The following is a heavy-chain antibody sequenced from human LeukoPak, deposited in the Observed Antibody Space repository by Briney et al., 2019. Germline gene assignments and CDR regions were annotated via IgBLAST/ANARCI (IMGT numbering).Heavy chain of an antibody. V-gene: IGHV4-59*01. D-gene: IGHD3-22*01. CDR1: GGSISSYY. J-gene: IGHJ4*02. Sequence: PSETLSLTCTVSGGSISSYYWSWIRQPPGKGLEWIGYIYYSGGTNYNPSLKSRVTISVDTSKNQFSLKLSSVTAADTAVYYCARGDYYDSSGYFDYWGQGTPVTVSS. CDR3: ARGDYYDSSGYFDY. CDR2: IYYSGGT.